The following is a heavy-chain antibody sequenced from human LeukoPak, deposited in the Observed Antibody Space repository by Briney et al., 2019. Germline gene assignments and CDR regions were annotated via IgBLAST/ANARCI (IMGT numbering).Heavy chain of an antibody. CDR2: MCGTAGCT. D-gene: IGHD3-22*01. J-gene: IGHJ5*01. Sequence: GESLRLSCAASGFTFSSYAMSWVRQAPGKGLEWVASMCGTAGCTFYPDSVKGRFTISRDNSKNVLYLRMNSLTAEDTAIYYCAKDRPNFHENSGHYYRRDGDSWGQGTLVTVSS. V-gene: IGHV3-23*01. CDR1: GFTFSSYA. CDR3: AKDRPNFHENSGHYYRRDGDS.